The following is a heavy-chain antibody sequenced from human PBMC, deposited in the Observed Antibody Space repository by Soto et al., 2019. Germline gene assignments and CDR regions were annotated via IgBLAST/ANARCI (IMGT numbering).Heavy chain of an antibody. Sequence: GGSRRLSCAASGFTFSSYRMHGVLQSPGQGLQWVPFVSYYGNKKYYTESVKVRFTTSRDNSKNTLYLQMNGPRAEDTAVYYCAKDLPTYCGGDCFFLHWGQGTLVTAPQ. J-gene: IGHJ1*01. CDR3: AKDLPTYCGGDCFFLH. V-gene: IGHV3-30*18. CDR2: VSYYGNKK. D-gene: IGHD2-21*02. CDR1: GFTFSSYR.